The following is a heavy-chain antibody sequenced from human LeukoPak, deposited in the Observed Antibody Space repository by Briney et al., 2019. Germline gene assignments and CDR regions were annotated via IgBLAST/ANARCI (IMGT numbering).Heavy chain of an antibody. CDR2: IDWDDDK. D-gene: IGHD5-18*01. J-gene: IGHJ4*02. CDR3: ARIQLWLRNSAQDAYNFDY. CDR1: GFSLSTSGMC. Sequence: SGPTLVNPTQTLTLTCTFSGFSLSTSGMCVSWIRQPPGKALEWLARIDWDDDKYYSTSLKTRLTISKDTSKNQVVLTITNMDPVDTATYYCARIQLWLRNSAQDAYNFDYWCQGTLVTVSS. V-gene: IGHV2-70*11.